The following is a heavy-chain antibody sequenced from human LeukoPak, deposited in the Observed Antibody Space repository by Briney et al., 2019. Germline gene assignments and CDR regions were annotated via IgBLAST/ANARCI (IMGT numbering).Heavy chain of an antibody. CDR3: ARGRDDILTGYQKGGFDY. D-gene: IGHD3-9*01. Sequence: PSETLSLTCTVSGGSISSYYWSWIRQPAGKGLEWIGRIYTSGSTNYNPSLKSRVTMSVDTSKNQFSLKLSSVTAADTAVYYCARGRDDILTGYQKGGFDYWGQGTLVTVSS. J-gene: IGHJ4*02. CDR2: IYTSGST. V-gene: IGHV4-4*07. CDR1: GGSISSYY.